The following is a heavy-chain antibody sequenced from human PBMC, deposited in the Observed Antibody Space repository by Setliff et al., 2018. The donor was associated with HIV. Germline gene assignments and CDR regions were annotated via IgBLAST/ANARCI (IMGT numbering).Heavy chain of an antibody. CDR2: TFDNGNT. CDR1: GGSISFYY. CDR3: ARDPGDYDRKFDH. V-gene: IGHV4-59*01. D-gene: IGHD3-22*01. J-gene: IGHJ4*02. Sequence: SETLSLTGSISGGSISFYYWNWLRQTPGKGLEWIAYTFDNGNTHYNPSLESRVTLSLDTSRNLFSLRLASVTADDTALYYRARDPGDYDRKFDHWGQGALVTVSS.